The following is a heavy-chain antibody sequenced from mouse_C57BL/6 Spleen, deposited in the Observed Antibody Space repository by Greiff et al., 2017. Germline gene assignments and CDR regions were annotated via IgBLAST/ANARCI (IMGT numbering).Heavy chain of an antibody. V-gene: IGHV14-4*01. J-gene: IGHJ2*01. Sequence: EVKLQESGAELVRPGASVKLSCTASGFNIKDDYMHWVKQRPDQGLEWIGWIDPEKGDTEYASKFQGKATITADTSSNTAYLQLSSLTSEDTAVYYCTTATGYFDYWGQGTTLTVSS. CDR2: IDPEKGDT. D-gene: IGHD1-1*01. CDR3: TTATGYFDY. CDR1: GFNIKDDY.